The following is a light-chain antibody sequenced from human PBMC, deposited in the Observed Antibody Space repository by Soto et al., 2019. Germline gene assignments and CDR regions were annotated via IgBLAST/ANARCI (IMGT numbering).Light chain of an antibody. J-gene: IGKJ1*01. CDR2: GAS. CDR1: QSVSSS. V-gene: IGKV3-15*01. CDR3: QQYNNWWT. Sequence: EIVMTQSPATLSVSPGVRATLSCRASQSVSSSLAWYQQKPGQAPRLLIYGASTRATGIPARFSGSGSETEFTLTLSSLQSEDFAVYYCQQYNNWWTFGQGTKVEIK.